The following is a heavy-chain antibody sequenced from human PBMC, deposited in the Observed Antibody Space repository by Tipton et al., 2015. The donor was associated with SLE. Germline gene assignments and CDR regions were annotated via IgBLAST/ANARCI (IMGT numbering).Heavy chain of an antibody. CDR2: IYTGGST. CDR1: GGSISSGSYY. Sequence: TLSLTCTVSGGSISSGSYYWSWIRQPAGKGLEWIGHIYTGGSTNYNPSLKSRVSLSIDTSKNQFSLNLRSVTAADTAVYYCARGRASVGATSDFFDYWGQGSLVSVSS. V-gene: IGHV4-61*09. CDR3: ARGRASVGATSDFFDY. D-gene: IGHD1-26*01. J-gene: IGHJ4*02.